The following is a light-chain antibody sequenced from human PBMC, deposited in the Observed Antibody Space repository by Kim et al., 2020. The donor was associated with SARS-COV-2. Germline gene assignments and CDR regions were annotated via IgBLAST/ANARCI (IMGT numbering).Light chain of an antibody. Sequence: SYELTQPPSVSVSPGQTASITCSGHKLGDKYACWYQQKPGQSPVLVMYQDNKRPSGVPERFSGSSSGNTATLTISGTQATDEADYYCQAWDSSTVVFGGG. V-gene: IGLV3-1*01. CDR2: QDN. J-gene: IGLJ3*02. CDR3: QAWDSSTVV. CDR1: KLGDKY.